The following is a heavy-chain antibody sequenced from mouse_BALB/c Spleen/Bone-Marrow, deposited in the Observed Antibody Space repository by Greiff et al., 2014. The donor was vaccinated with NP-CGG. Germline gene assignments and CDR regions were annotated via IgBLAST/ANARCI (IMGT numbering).Heavy chain of an antibody. CDR2: ISDGGSYT. D-gene: IGHD1-1*01. CDR1: GFTFSDYY. V-gene: IGHV5-4*02. CDR3: ARGSSYFDY. Sequence: EVNVVESGGGLVKPGGSLKLSCAALGFTFSDYYMYWVRQTPEKRLEWVATISDGGSYTYYPDSVKGRFTISRDNAKNNLYLQMSSLKSEDTAMYYCARGSSYFDYWGQGTTLTVSS. J-gene: IGHJ2*01.